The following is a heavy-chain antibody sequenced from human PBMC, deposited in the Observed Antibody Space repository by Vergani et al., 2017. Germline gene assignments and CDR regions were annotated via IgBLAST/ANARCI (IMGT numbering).Heavy chain of an antibody. D-gene: IGHD3-10*01. Sequence: EVQLVESGGGLVKPGGSLRLSCAASGFPFSSYSMNWVRQAPGKGLEWVSSISSSSSYIYYADSVKGRFTISRDNAKNSLYLQMNSLRAEDTAVYYCARKRGGYAFDIWGQGTMVTVSS. J-gene: IGHJ3*02. CDR1: GFPFSSYS. CDR2: ISSSSSYI. V-gene: IGHV3-21*01. CDR3: ARKRGGYAFDI.